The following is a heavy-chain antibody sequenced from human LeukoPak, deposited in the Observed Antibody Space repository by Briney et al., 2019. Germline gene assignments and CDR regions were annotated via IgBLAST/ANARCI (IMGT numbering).Heavy chain of an antibody. CDR3: ASMGPYYDYVWGSYRFSQTPTYY. J-gene: IGHJ4*02. V-gene: IGHV1-2*02. Sequence: ASVKVSCKASGYTFTGCYMHWVRQAPGQGLEWMGWINPNSGGTNYAQKFQGRVTMTRDTSISTAYMELSRLRSDDTAVYYCASMGPYYDYVWGSYRFSQTPTYYWGQGTLVTVSS. CDR1: GYTFTGCY. CDR2: INPNSGGT. D-gene: IGHD3-16*02.